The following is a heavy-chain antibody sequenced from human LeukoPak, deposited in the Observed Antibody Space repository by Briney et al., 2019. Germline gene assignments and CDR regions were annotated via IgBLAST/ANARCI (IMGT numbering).Heavy chain of an antibody. CDR1: GYSISSGYY. Sequence: SETLSLTCTVSGYSISSGYYWGWIRQPPGKGLEWIGSIYHSGSTYYNPSLKSRVTISVDTSKNQFSLKLSSVTAADTAVYYCARHLYDFWSGYPRPFDYWGQGTLVTVSS. CDR2: IYHSGST. D-gene: IGHD3-3*01. CDR3: ARHLYDFWSGYPRPFDY. V-gene: IGHV4-38-2*02. J-gene: IGHJ4*02.